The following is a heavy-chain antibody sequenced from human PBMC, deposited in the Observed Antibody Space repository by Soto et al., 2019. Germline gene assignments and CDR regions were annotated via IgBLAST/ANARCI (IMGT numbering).Heavy chain of an antibody. CDR3: ARGFGELAHNWFDP. Sequence: GASVKVSCKPSGGTFSSYSMSWGRQAPGQGLEWMGGIIPIFGTANYAQKFQGRVTITADESTSTAYMELSSLRSEDTAVYYCARGFGELAHNWFDPWGQGTLVTVSS. V-gene: IGHV1-69*13. J-gene: IGHJ5*02. D-gene: IGHD3-10*01. CDR1: GGTFSSYS. CDR2: IIPIFGTA.